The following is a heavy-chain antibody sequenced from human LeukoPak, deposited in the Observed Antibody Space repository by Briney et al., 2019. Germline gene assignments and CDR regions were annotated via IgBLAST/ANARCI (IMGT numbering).Heavy chain of an antibody. CDR2: IIPIFGIA. J-gene: IGHJ4*02. Sequence: ASVKVSCKASGGTFSSYAISWVRQAPGQGLEWMGRIIPIFGIANYAQKFQGRVTITADKSTSTAYMELSSLRSEDTAVYSCARADSSGYYLYYWGQGTLVTVSS. CDR3: ARADSSGYYLYY. D-gene: IGHD3-22*01. V-gene: IGHV1-69*04. CDR1: GGTFSSYA.